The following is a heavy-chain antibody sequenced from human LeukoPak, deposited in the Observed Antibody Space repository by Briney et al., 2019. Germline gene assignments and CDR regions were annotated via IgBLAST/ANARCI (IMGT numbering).Heavy chain of an antibody. CDR2: INPNSGGT. J-gene: IGHJ5*02. Sequence: GASVKVSCKASGYTFTGYYMHWVRQAPGQGLEWMGWINPNSGGTNYAQKFQGRVTMTRDTSISTAYMELSRLRSDDTAVYYCARDFVAAVSNWFDPWGQGTLVTVSS. D-gene: IGHD6-13*01. CDR3: ARDFVAAVSNWFDP. V-gene: IGHV1-2*02. CDR1: GYTFTGYY.